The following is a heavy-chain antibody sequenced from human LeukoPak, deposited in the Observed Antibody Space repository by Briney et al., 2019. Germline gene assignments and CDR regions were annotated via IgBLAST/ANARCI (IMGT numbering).Heavy chain of an antibody. CDR1: GFTFSSSW. V-gene: IGHV3-7*01. CDR3: AKDVFDP. CDR2: VKADGSEK. Sequence: PGGSLRLSCAASGFTFSSSWMSWVRQAPGKGLEWVANVKADGSEKYYVDSVKGRFTISRDNAKNSVYLQMSSLRAEDTAVYYCAKDVFDPWGQGTLVTVSP. J-gene: IGHJ5*02.